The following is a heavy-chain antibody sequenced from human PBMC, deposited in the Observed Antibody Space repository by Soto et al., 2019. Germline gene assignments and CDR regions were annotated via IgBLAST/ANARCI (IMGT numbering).Heavy chain of an antibody. CDR2: ISGSGGST. CDR3: AKAGVRDAYYYYGMDV. V-gene: IGHV3-23*01. J-gene: IGHJ6*02. Sequence: LRLSCAASGFTFSSYAMSWVRQAPGKGLEWVSAISGSGGSTYYADSVKGRFTISRDNSKNTLYLQMNSLRAEDTAVYYCAKAGVRDAYYYYGMDVWGQGTTVTVSS. CDR1: GFTFSSYA. D-gene: IGHD2-21*01.